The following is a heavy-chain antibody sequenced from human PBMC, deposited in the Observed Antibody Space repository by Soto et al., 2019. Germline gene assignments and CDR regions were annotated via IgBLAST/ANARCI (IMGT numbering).Heavy chain of an antibody. V-gene: IGHV1-24*01. Sequence: GASVKVSCKVSGYTLTELSMHWVRQAPGKGLEWMGGFDPEDGETIYAQKFQGRVTMTEDTSTDTAYMELSSLRSEDTAVYYCATFLFRKIYCSSTSCYRWFDPWGQGTLVTVSS. CDR1: GYTLTELS. CDR3: ATFLFRKIYCSSTSCYRWFDP. J-gene: IGHJ5*02. D-gene: IGHD2-2*01. CDR2: FDPEDGET.